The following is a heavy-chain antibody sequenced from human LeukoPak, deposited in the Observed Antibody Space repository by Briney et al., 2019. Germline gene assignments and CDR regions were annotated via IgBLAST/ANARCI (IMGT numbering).Heavy chain of an antibody. J-gene: IGHJ6*02. Sequence: PGGSLRLSCAASGFTFSSYWMSWVRQAPGKGLEWVANIKQDGSEKYYVDSVKGRFTISRDNAKNSLYLQMNSLRAEDTAVYYCARTRLVYGVRLLWFGHDDGYGMDVWGQGTTVTVSS. CDR2: IKQDGSEK. CDR1: GFTFSSYW. D-gene: IGHD3-10*01. CDR3: ARTRLVYGVRLLWFGHDDGYGMDV. V-gene: IGHV3-7*01.